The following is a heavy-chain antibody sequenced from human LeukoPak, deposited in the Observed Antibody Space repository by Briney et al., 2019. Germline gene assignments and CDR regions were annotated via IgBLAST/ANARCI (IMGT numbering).Heavy chain of an antibody. CDR2: INPNSGGT. CDR1: GYTFTGYY. CDR3: ARQTQDMVVPTALGLNWFDP. D-gene: IGHD2-2*01. J-gene: IGHJ5*02. V-gene: IGHV1-2*02. Sequence: VASVKVSCKASGYTFTGYYMHWVRQAPGQGLEWMGWINPNSGGTNYAQKLQGRVTMTTDTSTTTAYMELRSLRSDDTAVYYCARQTQDMVVPTALGLNWFDPWGQGTLVTVSS.